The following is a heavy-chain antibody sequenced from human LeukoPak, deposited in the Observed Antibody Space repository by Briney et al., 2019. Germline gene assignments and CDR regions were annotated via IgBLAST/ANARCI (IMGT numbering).Heavy chain of an antibody. D-gene: IGHD1-26*01. V-gene: IGHV3-23*01. CDR1: GFTFSSYA. J-gene: IGHJ4*02. CDR3: AKDRSFFGSGSYRGTFDY. Sequence: GGSLRLSCAASGFTFSSYAMSWFRQAPGKGLEWVSAISGSGGSTYYADSVKGRFTISRDNSKNTLYLQMSSLRAEDTAVYYCAKDRSFFGSGSYRGTFDYWGQGTLVTVSS. CDR2: ISGSGGST.